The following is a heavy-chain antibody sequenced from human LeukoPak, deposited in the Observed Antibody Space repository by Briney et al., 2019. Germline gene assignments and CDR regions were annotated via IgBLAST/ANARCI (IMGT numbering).Heavy chain of an antibody. Sequence: HPGGSLRLSCAASGFTFSSYSMSWVRQAPGKGLEWVSTISGSGGSTYYADSVKGRFTISRDNSKNTLYLQMNSLRAEDTAFYYCAKGGSSLTRPRLNWFDPWGQGTLVTVSS. CDR3: AKGGSSLTRPRLNWFDP. CDR1: GFTFSSYS. D-gene: IGHD4-11*01. J-gene: IGHJ5*02. V-gene: IGHV3-23*01. CDR2: ISGSGGST.